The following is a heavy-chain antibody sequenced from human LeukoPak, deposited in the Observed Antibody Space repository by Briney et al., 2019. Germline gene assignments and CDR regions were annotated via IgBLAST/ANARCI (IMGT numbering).Heavy chain of an antibody. J-gene: IGHJ4*02. D-gene: IGHD3-22*01. CDR1: GFTFSSYA. V-gene: IGHV3-23*01. Sequence: GGSLRLSCAASGFTFSSYAMSWVRQAPGKGLEWVSAISGSGGSTYYADSVKGRLTISRDNSKNTLYLQMNSLRAEDTAVYYCAKAXHDRRGYGYWGQGTLVTVX. CDR3: AKAXHDRRGYGY. CDR2: ISGSGGST.